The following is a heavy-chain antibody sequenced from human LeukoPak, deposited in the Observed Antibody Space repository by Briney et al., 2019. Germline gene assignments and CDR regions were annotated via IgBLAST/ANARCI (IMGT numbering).Heavy chain of an antibody. CDR3: ARPLGTGAFGELS. Sequence: GGSLGLSCAASGFTFSDYYMSWIRQAPGKGLEWVSYISSSSYTNYADSVKGRFTISRDNAKNSLYLQMNSLRAEDTAVYYCARPLGTGAFGELSWGQGTLVTVSS. D-gene: IGHD3-10*01. CDR1: GFTFSDYY. CDR2: ISSSSYT. V-gene: IGHV3-11*06. J-gene: IGHJ5*02.